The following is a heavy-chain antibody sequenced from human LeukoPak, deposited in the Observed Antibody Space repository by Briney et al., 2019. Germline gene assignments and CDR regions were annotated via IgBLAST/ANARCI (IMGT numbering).Heavy chain of an antibody. D-gene: IGHD6-19*01. V-gene: IGHV1-2*02. CDR2: INPNSGGT. J-gene: IGHJ5*02. Sequence: GASVKVSCKASGYTFTGYYMHWVRQAPGLGLEWMGWINPNSGGTNYAQKFQGRVTMTRDTSISTAYMELSRLRSDDTAVYYCARVSSGWSFNFDPWGQGTLVTVSS. CDR3: ARVSSGWSFNFDP. CDR1: GYTFTGYY.